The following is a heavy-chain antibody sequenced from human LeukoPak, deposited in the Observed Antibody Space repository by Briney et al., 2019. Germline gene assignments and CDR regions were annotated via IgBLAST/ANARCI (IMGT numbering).Heavy chain of an antibody. CDR1: GLTFSGYG. Sequence: PGGSLRLSCAASGLTFSGYGIHWVRQAPGKGLEGVAFLSYGGTNKFYADSVKGRFTISGDSSKNTLYLQMNTLRADDTAVYYCARGLYTNGWYYFDYWGQGTLVTVSS. D-gene: IGHD6-19*01. CDR3: ARGLYTNGWYYFDY. V-gene: IGHV3-33*05. CDR2: LSYGGTNK. J-gene: IGHJ4*02.